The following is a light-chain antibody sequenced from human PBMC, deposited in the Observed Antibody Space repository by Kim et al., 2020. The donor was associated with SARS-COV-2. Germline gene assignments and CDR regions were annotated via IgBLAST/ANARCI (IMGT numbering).Light chain of an antibody. CDR2: GNN. CDR1: SSNIVGGYD. CDR3: QSYGSSQSCV. J-gene: IGLJ1*01. Sequence: GQRVTISCTGRSSNIVGGYDVCWHQQLPGTPPKLLNYGNNQRPSGAPHRFSGSKAGTSSSLAIAGLQAEDDAYYYSQSYGSSQSCVFGTGTKVTVL. V-gene: IGLV1-40*01.